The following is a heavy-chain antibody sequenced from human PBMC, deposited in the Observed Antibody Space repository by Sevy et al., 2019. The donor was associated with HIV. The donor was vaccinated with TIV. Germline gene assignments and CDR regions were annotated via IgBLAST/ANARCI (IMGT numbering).Heavy chain of an antibody. Sequence: GGCLRLSCAASGFTFSNAWMSWVRQAPGKGLEWVGRIKSKTDGGTTDYAAPVKGRFTISRDDSKNTLYLQMNSLKTEDTAVYYYPSIAARPVDYWGQGTLVTVSS. J-gene: IGHJ4*02. CDR2: IKSKTDGGTT. D-gene: IGHD6-6*01. CDR1: GFTFSNAW. V-gene: IGHV3-15*01. CDR3: PSIAARPVDY.